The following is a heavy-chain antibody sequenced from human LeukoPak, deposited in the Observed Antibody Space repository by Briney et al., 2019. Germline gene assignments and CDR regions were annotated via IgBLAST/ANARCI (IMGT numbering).Heavy chain of an antibody. CDR2: INSDGSST. CDR3: ARGGSSWYAVWFDP. D-gene: IGHD6-13*01. Sequence: PGGSLRLSCAASGFTFTNYWMHWVRQAPGEGLMWVSRINSDGSSTSYADSVKGRFTISRDNANNTLYLQMNSLRAEDTAVYYCARGGSSWYAVWFDPWGQGTLVTVSS. J-gene: IGHJ5*02. CDR1: GFTFTNYW. V-gene: IGHV3-74*01.